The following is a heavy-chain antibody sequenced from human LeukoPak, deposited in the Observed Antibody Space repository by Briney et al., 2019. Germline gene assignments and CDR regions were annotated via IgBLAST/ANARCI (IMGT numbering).Heavy chain of an antibody. J-gene: IGHJ4*02. D-gene: IGHD6-19*01. CDR3: ARGSIAVAAPPFY. V-gene: IGHV3-7*01. CDR2: IKQDGSEK. Sequence: PGGSLRLSCAASGFTFSSYWMHWDRQAPGKGLEWVANIKQDGSEKYYVDSVKGRFTISRDNAKNSLYLQMNSLRAEDTAVYYCARGSIAVAAPPFYWGQGTLVTVSS. CDR1: GFTFSSYW.